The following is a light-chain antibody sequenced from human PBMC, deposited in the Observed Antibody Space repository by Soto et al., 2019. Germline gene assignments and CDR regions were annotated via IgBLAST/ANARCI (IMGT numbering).Light chain of an antibody. J-gene: IGKJ1*01. CDR3: QQRYSDPT. Sequence: DIQMTQSPPSLSASVGDRVTITCRASQSIGGYLNWYQQKPGRVPRLLIYAASALQSGVPSRFSGSGSGTDFALTISSLQPEDFATYYCQQRYSDPTFGPGTRVEVK. V-gene: IGKV1-39*01. CDR2: AAS. CDR1: QSIGGY.